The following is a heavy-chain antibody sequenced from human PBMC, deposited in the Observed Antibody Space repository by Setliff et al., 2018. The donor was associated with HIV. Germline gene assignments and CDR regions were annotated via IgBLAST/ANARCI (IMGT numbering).Heavy chain of an antibody. CDR1: GGSISSSSYY. D-gene: IGHD3-22*01. V-gene: IGHV4-61*05. CDR2: VDYNGRT. CDR3: ARARGLDSSGYYYVGYYYGMDV. J-gene: IGHJ6*02. Sequence: PSETLSLTCTVSGGSISSSSYYWGWIRQPPGKGLEWIGYVDYNGRTDYNPSLKSRVTISVDTSKNQFSLKLSSVTAADTAVYYCARARGLDSSGYYYVGYYYGMDVWGQGTTVTVSS.